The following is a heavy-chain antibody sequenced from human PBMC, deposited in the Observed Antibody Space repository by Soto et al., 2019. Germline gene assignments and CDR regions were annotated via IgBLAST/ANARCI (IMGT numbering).Heavy chain of an antibody. CDR1: GFTFSNAW. CDR3: TTGLSDGYYNFDY. J-gene: IGHJ4*02. Sequence: GGSLRLSCAASGFTFSNAWMSWVRQAPGKGLEWVGRIKGEADGGTTDYAAPVKGRITISRDHSKDTLYLQMNSLKTEDTAVYYCTTGLSDGYYNFDYWGQGTPVTVSS. D-gene: IGHD2-21*01. V-gene: IGHV3-15*01. CDR2: IKGEADGGTT.